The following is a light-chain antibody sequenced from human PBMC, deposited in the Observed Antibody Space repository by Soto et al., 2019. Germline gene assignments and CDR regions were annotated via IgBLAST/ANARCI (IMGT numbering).Light chain of an antibody. Sequence: IVMTQSPANLSVYPGERATLSCRASQSVSSSYLAWYQQKPGQAPRLLIYGASSRATGIPDRFSGSGSGTDFTLTISRLEPEDFAVYYCQQYGSSGTFGQGSKVDI. CDR1: QSVSSSY. CDR2: GAS. V-gene: IGKV3-20*01. J-gene: IGKJ1*01. CDR3: QQYGSSGT.